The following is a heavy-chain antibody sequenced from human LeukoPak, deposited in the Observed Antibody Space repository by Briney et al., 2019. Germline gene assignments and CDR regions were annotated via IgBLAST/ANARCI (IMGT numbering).Heavy chain of an antibody. CDR3: ARLNSSSGTAY. D-gene: IGHD6-13*01. J-gene: IGHJ4*02. CDR2: ISSDGSNT. CDR1: GFTFSTYW. Sequence: GRSLRLSCAASGFTFSTYWMHWVRQAPGKGLVWVSRISSDGSNTTYADSVKGRFTISRDNAKNTLYLQMNSLRAEDTAVYYCARLNSSSGTAYWGQGTLVTVSS. V-gene: IGHV3-74*01.